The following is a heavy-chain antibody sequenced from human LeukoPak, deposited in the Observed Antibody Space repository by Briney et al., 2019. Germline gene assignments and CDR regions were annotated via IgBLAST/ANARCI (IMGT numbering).Heavy chain of an antibody. CDR2: ISANNGNT. V-gene: IGHV1-18*01. J-gene: IGHJ3*02. CDR3: ARNLGRWDAFDI. D-gene: IGHD3-16*01. CDR1: GYTFTTHG. Sequence: ASVKVSCKASGYTFTTHGISWVRQAPGQGLEWMGWISANNGNTNFAQKLQGRVTMTTDTSTSTAYMELRSLRSDDTAVYYCARNLGRWDAFDIWRQGTMVTVSS.